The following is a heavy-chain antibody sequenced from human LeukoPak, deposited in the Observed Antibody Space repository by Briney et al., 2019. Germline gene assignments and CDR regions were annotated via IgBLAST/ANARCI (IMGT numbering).Heavy chain of an antibody. CDR3: ATGRSGSYYRSPFDY. Sequence: VATLKVSSTLSRYTPTELSTHSVRHAPRKGLERMGGFDPEDGETIYAQKFQGRVNMSEDTSTDTAYMELSSMRSEDTAVYYCATGRSGSYYRSPFDYWGQGTLVTVS. CDR2: FDPEDGET. V-gene: IGHV1-24*01. J-gene: IGHJ4*02. CDR1: RYTPTELS. D-gene: IGHD1-26*01.